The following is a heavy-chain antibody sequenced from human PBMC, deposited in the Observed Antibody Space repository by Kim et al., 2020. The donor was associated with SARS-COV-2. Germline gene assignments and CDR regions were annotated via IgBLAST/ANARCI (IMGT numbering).Heavy chain of an antibody. CDR3: ARDLGAMGRHNPYYFDY. CDR1: GGTFSSYA. D-gene: IGHD1-26*01. Sequence: SVKVSCKASGGTFSSYAISWVRQAPGQGLEWMGGIIPIFGTANYAQKFQGRVTITADESTSTAYMELSSLRSEDTAVYYCARDLGAMGRHNPYYFDYWGQGTLVTVSS. J-gene: IGHJ4*02. V-gene: IGHV1-69*13. CDR2: IIPIFGTA.